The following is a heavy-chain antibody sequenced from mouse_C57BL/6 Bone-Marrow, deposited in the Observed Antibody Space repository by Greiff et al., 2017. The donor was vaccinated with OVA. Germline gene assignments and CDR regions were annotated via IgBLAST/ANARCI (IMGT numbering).Heavy chain of an antibody. Sequence: EVQLVESGGGLVQPKGSLKLSCAASGFSFNTYAMNWVRQAPGKGLEWVARIRSKSNNYATYYADSVKDRFTISRDDSESMLYLQMNNLKTEDTAMYYCVRQDYGSSYRAMDYWGQGTSVTVSS. CDR2: IRSKSNNYAT. J-gene: IGHJ4*01. CDR3: VRQDYGSSYRAMDY. D-gene: IGHD1-1*01. CDR1: GFSFNTYA. V-gene: IGHV10-1*01.